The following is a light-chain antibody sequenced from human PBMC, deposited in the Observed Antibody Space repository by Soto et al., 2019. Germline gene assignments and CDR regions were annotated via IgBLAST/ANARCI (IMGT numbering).Light chain of an antibody. Sequence: EIVLTQSPGTLSLSPGERATLSCRASQSVSSSHLAWYQQKPRQAPRLLIYGASSRATGIPDRFSGSGSGTDFTLTISRLEPEDFAVYYCQQYGSSPRITFGPGTKVDIK. CDR2: GAS. CDR3: QQYGSSPRIT. V-gene: IGKV3-20*01. J-gene: IGKJ3*01. CDR1: QSVSSSH.